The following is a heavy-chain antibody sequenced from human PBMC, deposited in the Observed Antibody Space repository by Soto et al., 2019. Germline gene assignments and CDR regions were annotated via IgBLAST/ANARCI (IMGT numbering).Heavy chain of an antibody. CDR1: DGSISSGDYY. CDR3: ARGYSYGYGDYYYGMDV. Sequence: PSEPLSLTCTVSDGSISSGDYYRSWIRQTPGKGLEWIGYIYYSGSTYYNPSLKSRVTISVDTSKNQFSLKLSSVTAADTAVYYCARGYSYGYGDYYYGMDVWGQGTTVTVSS. CDR2: IYYSGST. V-gene: IGHV4-30-4*01. D-gene: IGHD5-18*01. J-gene: IGHJ6*02.